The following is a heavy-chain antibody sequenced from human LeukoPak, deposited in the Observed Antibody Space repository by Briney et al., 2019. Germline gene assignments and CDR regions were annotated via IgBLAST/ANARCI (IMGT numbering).Heavy chain of an antibody. D-gene: IGHD3-10*01. J-gene: IGHJ4*02. Sequence: GGSLRLSCSGSGLTLSTYAMHWVRQAPGKGLEYVSAIATDGGGTYYADSVKGRSTISRDKSKNTLYLQMRSLRAEDTAVYYCMTRDTSGYWGQGTLVTVSS. CDR1: GLTLSTYA. V-gene: IGHV3-64D*09. CDR2: IATDGGGT. CDR3: MTRDTSGY.